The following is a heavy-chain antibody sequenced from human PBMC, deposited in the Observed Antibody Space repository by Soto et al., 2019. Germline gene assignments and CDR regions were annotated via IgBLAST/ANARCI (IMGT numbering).Heavy chain of an antibody. D-gene: IGHD2-15*01. Sequence: QVQLVQSGAEVKKPGSSVKVSCQASGGTFSSHAISWVRQAPGQGLEWMGGFIPIFGTPSYAQKFQDRGTITADESTSTTFMELRSLRFEDTAMYYCARDPGYCSDAKWEVWGQGTLVTVSS. CDR1: GGTFSSHA. CDR3: ARDPGYCSDAKWEV. V-gene: IGHV1-69*01. J-gene: IGHJ4*02. CDR2: FIPIFGTP.